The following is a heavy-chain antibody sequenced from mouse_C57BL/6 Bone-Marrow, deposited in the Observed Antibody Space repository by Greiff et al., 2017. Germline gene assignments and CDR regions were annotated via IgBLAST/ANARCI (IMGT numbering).Heavy chain of an antibody. D-gene: IGHD2-5*01. CDR3: ARGGYSNYGWFAY. V-gene: IGHV1-80*01. CDR1: GYAFSSYW. J-gene: IGHJ3*01. Sequence: QVQLQQSGAELVKPGASVKISCKASGYAFSSYWMNWVKQRPGKGLEWIGQIYPGDGDTNYNGKFKGKATLTADKSSSTAYMQLSSLTSEDSAVYFCARGGYSNYGWFAYWGQGTLVTVSA. CDR2: IYPGDGDT.